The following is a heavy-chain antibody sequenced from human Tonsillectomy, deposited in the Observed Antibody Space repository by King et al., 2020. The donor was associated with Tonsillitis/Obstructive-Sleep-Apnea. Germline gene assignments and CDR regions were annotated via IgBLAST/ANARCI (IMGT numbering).Heavy chain of an antibody. Sequence: ITLQESGPTLVKPTQTLTLTCTFSGFSLSTSGMGVGWIRQPPGKALEWLALIYWDDDERYSPSLKGRLTITKDTSKNQVVLTMTNMDPVDTATYYCAHNRAYCSRTSCYTGFDYWGQGTLVTVSS. D-gene: IGHD2-2*02. J-gene: IGHJ4*02. V-gene: IGHV2-5*02. CDR2: IYWDDDE. CDR1: GFSLSTSGMG. CDR3: AHNRAYCSRTSCYTGFDY.